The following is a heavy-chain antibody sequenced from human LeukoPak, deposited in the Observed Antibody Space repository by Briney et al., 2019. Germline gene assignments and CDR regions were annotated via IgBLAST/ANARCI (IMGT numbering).Heavy chain of an antibody. CDR2: ISGSGGST. Sequence: GGSLRPSCAASGFTFSSYAMSWVRQAPGKGLEWVSAISGSGGSTYYADSVKGRFTISRDNSKNTLYLQMNSLRAEDTAVYYCAKDGKSERYFDWLSLFDYWGQGTLVTVSS. CDR1: GFTFSSYA. D-gene: IGHD3-9*01. J-gene: IGHJ4*02. V-gene: IGHV3-23*01. CDR3: AKDGKSERYFDWLSLFDY.